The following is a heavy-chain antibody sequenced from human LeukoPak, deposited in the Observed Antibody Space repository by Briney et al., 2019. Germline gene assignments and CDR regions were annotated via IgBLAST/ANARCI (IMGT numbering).Heavy chain of an antibody. V-gene: IGHV4-59*08. D-gene: IGHD1-26*01. J-gene: IGHJ3*02. CDR2: IYYSGST. CDR1: GASISSNY. CDR3: ARHVAYRWDQLPGKVLDI. Sequence: PSATLSLTCSVSGASISSNYWSWIRQPPGKGLEWIGYIYYSGSTKYNSSLKSRVTISVDTSKNQLSLKLSSVTAADTAVYYCARHVAYRWDQLPGKVLDIWGQGTKVTVSS.